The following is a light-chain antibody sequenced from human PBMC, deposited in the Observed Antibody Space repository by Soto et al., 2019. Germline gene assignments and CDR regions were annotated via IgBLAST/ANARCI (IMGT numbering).Light chain of an antibody. CDR1: SSDFCLYNY. CDR3: NSYTNNNTEV. Sequence: QXGLDHPCSFAGAPGHSVTTSCTGTSSDFCLYNYVSWYQQHPGKAPKLMIYEVSNRPSGVSNRFSASKSGNTASLTISGLQAEDEADYYCNSYTNNNTEVFGTGTKVTVL. CDR2: EVS. J-gene: IGLJ1*01. V-gene: IGLV2-14*01.